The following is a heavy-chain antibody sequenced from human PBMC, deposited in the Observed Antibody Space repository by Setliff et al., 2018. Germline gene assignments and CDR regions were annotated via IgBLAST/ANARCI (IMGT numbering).Heavy chain of an antibody. Sequence: SETLSLTCTVSGGSISSGSYYWSWIRQPAGKGLEWIGRIYTSGSTNYNPSLKSRVTISVDTSKNQFSLNVRSVTAADTAIYYCAKGRGGMVRGALNYYYGMDVWGQGTTVTVSS. CDR3: AKGRGGMVRGALNYYYGMDV. J-gene: IGHJ6*02. CDR2: IYTSGST. D-gene: IGHD3-10*01. V-gene: IGHV4-61*02. CDR1: GGSISSGSYY.